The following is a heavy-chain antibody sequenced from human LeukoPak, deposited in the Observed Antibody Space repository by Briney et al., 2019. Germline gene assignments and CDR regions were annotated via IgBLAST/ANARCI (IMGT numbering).Heavy chain of an antibody. J-gene: IGHJ4*02. V-gene: IGHV3-23*01. CDR2: MTSSGGGT. Sequence: GGSLRLSCTASGFIFSSYAMNWVRQAPGKGLEWVSVMTSSGGGTDYADSVKGRFTISKDNAKNTVYLQMNSLRAEDTAVYYCVSFYETYWGRGTLVTVSS. D-gene: IGHD2/OR15-2a*01. CDR1: GFIFSSYA. CDR3: VSFYETY.